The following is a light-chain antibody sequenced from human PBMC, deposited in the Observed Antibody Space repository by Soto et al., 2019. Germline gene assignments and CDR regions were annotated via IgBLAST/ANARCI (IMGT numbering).Light chain of an antibody. CDR3: ASYTTTNILL. CDR1: TTDIHDFNS. CDR2: DVT. V-gene: IGLV2-14*01. Sequence: QLVLTQPASVSGSPGQSITISCSGPTTDIHDFNSISWYQHHPGKAPKLIAYDVTRRPSGVSRRFSGSKSGLTASLTISGLQAEDEADYFCASYTTTNILLFGTATKVTVL. J-gene: IGLJ1*01.